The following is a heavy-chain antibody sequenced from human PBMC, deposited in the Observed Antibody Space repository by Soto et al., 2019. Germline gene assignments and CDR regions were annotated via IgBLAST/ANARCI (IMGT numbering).Heavy chain of an antibody. CDR2: IDPSDSYT. CDR1: GDSFTRYW. D-gene: IGHD3-22*01. CDR3: ARFHYDSSGYYGDFDY. Sequence: GECLTILGTIAGDSFTRYWISWVRQMPGKGLEWMGRIDPSDSYTNYSPSFQGHVTISADKSISAAYLQWSSLKASDTAMYYCARFHYDSSGYYGDFDYWGQGTLVTVSS. J-gene: IGHJ4*02. V-gene: IGHV5-10-1*01.